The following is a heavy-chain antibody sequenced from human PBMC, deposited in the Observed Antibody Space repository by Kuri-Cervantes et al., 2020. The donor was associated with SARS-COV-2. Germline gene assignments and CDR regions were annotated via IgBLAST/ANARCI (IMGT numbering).Heavy chain of an antibody. V-gene: IGHV4-38-2*01. Sequence: GSLRLSCAVSGYSISSGYYWGWIRQPPGKGLEWIGSIYHSGSTYYNPSLKSRVTISVDTSKNQFSLKLSSVTAADTAVYYCARYCSSTSCYGGAFDYWGQGTLVTVSS. J-gene: IGHJ4*02. D-gene: IGHD2-2*01. CDR3: ARYCSSTSCYGGAFDY. CDR2: IYHSGST. CDR1: GYSISSGYY.